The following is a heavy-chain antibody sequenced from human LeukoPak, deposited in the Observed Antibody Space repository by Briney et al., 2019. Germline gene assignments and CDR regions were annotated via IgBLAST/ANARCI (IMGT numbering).Heavy chain of an antibody. CDR3: AKDYVWGSYRYIDY. V-gene: IGHV3-33*06. J-gene: IGHJ4*02. CDR2: IWYDGSNK. D-gene: IGHD3-16*02. Sequence: GGSLRLPCAPSGFTFRSYDMHWVRQAPGKGLEWVAVIWYDGSNKYYADSVKGRFTISRDNSKNTLYLQMNSLRAEDTAVYYCAKDYVWGSYRYIDYWGQGTLVTVSS. CDR1: GFTFRSYD.